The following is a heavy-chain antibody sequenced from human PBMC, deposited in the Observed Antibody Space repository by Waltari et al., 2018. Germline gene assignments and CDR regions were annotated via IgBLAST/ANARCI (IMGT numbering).Heavy chain of an antibody. Sequence: QVQLQQWGAGLLKPSETLSLTCAVYGGSFSGYYWSWIRQPPGKGLEWIGEINHSGSTNYTPSLKGRVTISVDTSKNQFSLKLSSVTAADTAVYYCARGGFWSGYYLWGQGTLVTVSS. CDR3: ARGGFWSGYYL. V-gene: IGHV4-34*01. CDR2: INHSGST. J-gene: IGHJ4*02. D-gene: IGHD3-3*01. CDR1: GGSFSGYY.